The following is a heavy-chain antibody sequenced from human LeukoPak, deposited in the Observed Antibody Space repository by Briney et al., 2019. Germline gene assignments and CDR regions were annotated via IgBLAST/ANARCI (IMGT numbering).Heavy chain of an antibody. CDR1: GGSISSSNW. V-gene: IGHV4-4*02. CDR3: ARESGGMVRGVIRY. CDR2: INHSGST. D-gene: IGHD3-10*01. Sequence: SGTLSLTCAVSGGSISSSNWWSWVRQPPGKGLEWIGEINHSGSTNYNPSLKSRVTISVDTSKNQFSLKLSSVTAADTAVYYCARESGGMVRGVIRYWGQGTLVTVSS. J-gene: IGHJ4*02.